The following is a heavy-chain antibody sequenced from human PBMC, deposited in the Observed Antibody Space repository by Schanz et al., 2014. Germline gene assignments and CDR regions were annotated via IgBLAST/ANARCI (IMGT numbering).Heavy chain of an antibody. V-gene: IGHV3-53*01. J-gene: IGHJ4*02. Sequence: EVQLVESGGGLIQPGGSLRLSCAVSGFTVNTNYMSWVRQAPGKGLEWISSMYINSGSTQYADSVKGRFTTSRDNSKNTMYLQMNSLRAEDTAVYYCAKSMYSTSWAFDFWGQGAQVTVSS. CDR2: MYINSGST. CDR1: GFTVNTNY. CDR3: AKSMYSTSWAFDF. D-gene: IGHD2-2*01.